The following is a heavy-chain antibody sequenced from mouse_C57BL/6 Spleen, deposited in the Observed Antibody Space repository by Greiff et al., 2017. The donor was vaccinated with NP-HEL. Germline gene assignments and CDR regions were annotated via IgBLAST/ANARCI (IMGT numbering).Heavy chain of an antibody. J-gene: IGHJ1*03. V-gene: IGHV1-82*01. CDR2: IYPGDGDT. Sequence: VQRVESGPELVKPGASVKISCKASGYAFSSSWMNWVKQRPGKGLEWIGRIYPGDGDTNYNGKFKGKATLTADKSSSTAYMQLRSLTSEDSAVYFCASRGYYGDFDVWGTGTAVTVSS. CDR1: GYAFSSSW. CDR3: ASRGYYGDFDV.